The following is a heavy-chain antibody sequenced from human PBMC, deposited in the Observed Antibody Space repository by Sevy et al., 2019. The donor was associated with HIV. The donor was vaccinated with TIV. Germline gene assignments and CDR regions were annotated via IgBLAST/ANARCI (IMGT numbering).Heavy chain of an antibody. CDR2: IYHSGST. CDR1: GYSISSGYY. V-gene: IGHV4-38-2*01. Sequence: SETLSLTCAVSGYSISSGYYWGWIRQPPGKGLEWIGSIYHSGSTYYNPSLKSRVTISVDTSKNQFSLKLSSVTAADTAVYYCARLREQQLVQDWGQGTLVTVSS. J-gene: IGHJ4*02. D-gene: IGHD6-13*01. CDR3: ARLREQQLVQD.